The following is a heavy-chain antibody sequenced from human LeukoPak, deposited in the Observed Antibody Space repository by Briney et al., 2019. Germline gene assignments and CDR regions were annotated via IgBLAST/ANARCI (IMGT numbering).Heavy chain of an antibody. CDR1: GGTFSSYA. CDR3: ARNLGYCSSTSCYLGY. D-gene: IGHD2-2*01. V-gene: IGHV1-69*06. J-gene: IGHJ4*02. Sequence: SVKVSCKASGGTFSSYAISWVRQAPGQGLEWMGGIIPIFGTANYAQKFQGRVTITADKSTSTAYMELSSLRSEDTAVYYCARNLGYCSSTSCYLGYWGQGTLVTVSS. CDR2: IIPIFGTA.